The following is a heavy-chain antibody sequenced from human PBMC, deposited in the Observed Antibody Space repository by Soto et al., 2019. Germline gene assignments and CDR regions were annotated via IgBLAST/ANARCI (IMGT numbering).Heavy chain of an antibody. CDR3: ASIDFHYYYGMDV. Sequence: XGSLRLSCAASGFTFSSYEMNWVRQAPGKGLEWVSYISSSGSTIYYADSVKGRFTISRDNAKNSLYLQMNSLRAEDTAVYYCASIDFHYYYGMDVWGQGTTVTVSS. J-gene: IGHJ6*02. CDR1: GFTFSSYE. CDR2: ISSSGSTI. D-gene: IGHD3-16*02. V-gene: IGHV3-48*03.